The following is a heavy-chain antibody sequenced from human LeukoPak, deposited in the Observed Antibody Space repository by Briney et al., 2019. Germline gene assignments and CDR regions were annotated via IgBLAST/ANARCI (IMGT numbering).Heavy chain of an antibody. Sequence: SETLSLTCAVSGGSISSSNWWSWVRQPPGKGLEWIGEIYHSGSTNYNPSLKSRVTISVDKSKNQFSLKLSSVTAADTAVYYCARVSGSPPDNRFDPWGQGTLVTVSS. CDR1: GGSISSSNW. CDR3: ARVSGSPPDNRFDP. J-gene: IGHJ5*02. V-gene: IGHV4-4*02. CDR2: IYHSGST. D-gene: IGHD3-10*01.